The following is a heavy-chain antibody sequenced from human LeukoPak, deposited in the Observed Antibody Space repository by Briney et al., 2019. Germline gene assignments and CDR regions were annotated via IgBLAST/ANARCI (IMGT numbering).Heavy chain of an antibody. D-gene: IGHD3-10*01. V-gene: IGHV3-11*06. CDR2: ISSSTSYT. CDR1: RFTFSDYY. J-gene: IGHJ4*02. CDR3: ARRGGSTATGYYFDY. Sequence: AGGSLRLSCAASRFTFSDYYLSWIRQAPGKGLEWVSYISSSTSYTNYADSVKGRFTISRDNAKNSLYLQMNSLRAEDTAVYYCARRGGSTATGYYFDYWGQGTLVTVSS.